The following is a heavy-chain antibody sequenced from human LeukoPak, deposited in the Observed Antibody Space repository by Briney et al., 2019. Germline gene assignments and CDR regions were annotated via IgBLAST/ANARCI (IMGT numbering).Heavy chain of an antibody. J-gene: IGHJ4*02. CDR3: AREGGRYCSSTSCYLYY. Sequence: ASVKVFCKASGYTFTGYYMHWVRQAPGQGLEWMGWINPNSGGTNYAQKFQGRVTMTRDTSISTAYMELSRLRSDDTAVYYCAREGGRYCSSTSCYLYYWGQGTLVTVSS. CDR2: INPNSGGT. CDR1: GYTFTGYY. V-gene: IGHV1-2*02. D-gene: IGHD2-2*01.